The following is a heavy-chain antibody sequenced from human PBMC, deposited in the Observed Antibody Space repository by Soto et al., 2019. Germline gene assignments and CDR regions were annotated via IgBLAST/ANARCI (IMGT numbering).Heavy chain of an antibody. CDR1: GFTFDDYA. V-gene: IGHV3-9*01. D-gene: IGHD2-2*01. Sequence: GGSLRLSCAASGFTFDDYAMHWVRQAPGKGLEWVSGISWNSGSIGYADSVKGRFTISRDNAKNSLYLQMNSLRAEDTALYCCAKGHASTSPKYYYYYYMDVWGKGTTVTVSS. CDR2: ISWNSGSI. J-gene: IGHJ6*03. CDR3: AKGHASTSPKYYYYYYMDV.